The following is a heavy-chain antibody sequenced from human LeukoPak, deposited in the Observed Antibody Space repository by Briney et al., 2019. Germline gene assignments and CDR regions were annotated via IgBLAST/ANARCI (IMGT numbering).Heavy chain of an antibody. J-gene: IGHJ4*02. V-gene: IGHV3-23*01. CDR2: ISGSGGST. CDR3: AKPIVATGFDY. D-gene: IGHD5-12*01. Sequence: GGSLRLSCAASGFTFSSYAMSWVRQAPGKRLEWVSGISGSGGSTYYADSVKGRFTISRDNSKNTLYLQMNSLRAEDTAVYYCAKPIVATGFDYWGQGTLVTVSS. CDR1: GFTFSSYA.